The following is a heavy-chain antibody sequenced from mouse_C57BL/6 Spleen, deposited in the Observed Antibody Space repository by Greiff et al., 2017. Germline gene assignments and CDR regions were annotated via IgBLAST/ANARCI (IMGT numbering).Heavy chain of an antibody. CDR1: GYTFTSYW. CDR3: SREELGAFDD. CDR2: IDPSDSNT. J-gene: IGHJ2*01. Sequence: QVQLQQPGAELVMPGASVKLSCKASGYTFTSYWMPWVKQRPGQGLEWIGEIDPSDSNTNYNQKFKGKSTLTVDKSSSTAYMQLSSLTSADSAVYYWSREELGAFDDWGQGTTLTVSA. V-gene: IGHV1-69*01.